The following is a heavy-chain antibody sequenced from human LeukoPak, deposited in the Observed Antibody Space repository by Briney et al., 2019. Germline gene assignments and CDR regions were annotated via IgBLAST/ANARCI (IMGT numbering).Heavy chain of an antibody. CDR1: GFTFSSYT. Sequence: GGSLRLSCAPSGFTFSSYTMNWVRKAPGKGLGWVSSIISSSSYIYYADSVKGRFTIARDNAKNSLYLQMNSLRAEDTAVYYCARTAIAAAGTALGYWGQGTLVTVSS. V-gene: IGHV3-21*01. CDR2: IISSSSYI. D-gene: IGHD6-13*01. CDR3: ARTAIAAAGTALGY. J-gene: IGHJ4*02.